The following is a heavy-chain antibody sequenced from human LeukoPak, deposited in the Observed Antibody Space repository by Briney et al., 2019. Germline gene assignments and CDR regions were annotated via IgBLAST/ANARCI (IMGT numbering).Heavy chain of an antibody. D-gene: IGHD1-1*01. J-gene: IGHJ6*02. CDR2: IWYDGSNK. CDR3: AVLCLWNYSYYYGMDV. CDR1: GFTFSSYG. V-gene: IGHV3-33*01. Sequence: SGGSLRLSCAASGFTFSSYGMHWVRQAPGKGLEWVAVIWYDGSNKYYADSVKGRFTISRDNSKNTLYLQMNSLRAEDTAVYYCAVLCLWNYSYYYGMDVWGQGTTVTVSS.